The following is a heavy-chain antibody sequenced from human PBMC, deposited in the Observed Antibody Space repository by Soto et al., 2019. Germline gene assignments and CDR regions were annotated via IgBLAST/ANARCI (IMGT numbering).Heavy chain of an antibody. CDR1: SGSISRGGYY. V-gene: IGHV4-31*03. CDR3: AREAPNYYDSSGYYFMDY. Sequence: SETLSLTCPVSSGSISRGGYYWSWIRQHPGNGLEWIGYIYYSGSTYYNPSLKSRVTISVDTSKNQFSLKLSSVTAADTAVYYCAREAPNYYDSSGYYFMDYWGQGTLVTVSS. J-gene: IGHJ4*02. CDR2: IYYSGST. D-gene: IGHD3-22*01.